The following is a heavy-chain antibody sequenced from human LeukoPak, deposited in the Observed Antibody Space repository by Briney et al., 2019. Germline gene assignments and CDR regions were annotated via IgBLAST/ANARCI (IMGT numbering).Heavy chain of an antibody. CDR2: INPDGSAE. CDR3: ARLFGGVTTFDY. D-gene: IGHD4-17*01. V-gene: IGHV3-7*01. J-gene: IGHJ4*02. CDR1: GFSISNYW. Sequence: GGSLRLSCAASGFSISNYWMSWVRQGPGKGLEWVASINPDGSAERYVDSVKGRFTISRDNAKDSMYLQMNSLSAEDTALFYCARLFGGVTTFDYWGQGTLVTVSS.